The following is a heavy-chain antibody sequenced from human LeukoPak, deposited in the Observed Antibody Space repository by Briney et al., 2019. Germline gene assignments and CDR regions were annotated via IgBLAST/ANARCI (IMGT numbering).Heavy chain of an antibody. J-gene: IGHJ4*02. D-gene: IGHD3-22*01. CDR2: IYYSGTT. Sequence: KTSETLSLTCTVSGGSISSSSYYWGWIRQPPGKGLEWIGSIYYSGTTYYNPSLKSLFTISVDTSNNQFSPKLSSVTAADTAVYYCARLQYYYDSRRYLSFYLDYWGQGTPVTVSS. CDR1: GGSISSSSYY. CDR3: ARLQYYYDSRRYLSFYLDY. V-gene: IGHV4-39*01.